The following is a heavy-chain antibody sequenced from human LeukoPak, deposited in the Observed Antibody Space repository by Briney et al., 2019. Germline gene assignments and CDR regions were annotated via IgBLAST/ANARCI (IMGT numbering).Heavy chain of an antibody. V-gene: IGHV3-21*01. CDR2: ISSSSSYI. Sequence: GGSLRLSRAASGFTFSSYAMSWVRQAPGKGLEWVSSISSSSSYIYYADSVKGRFTISRDNAKNSLYLQMNSLRAEDTAVYYCARTSLGYSYGFGYWGQGTLVTVSS. CDR1: GFTFSSYA. D-gene: IGHD5-18*01. J-gene: IGHJ4*02. CDR3: ARTSLGYSYGFGY.